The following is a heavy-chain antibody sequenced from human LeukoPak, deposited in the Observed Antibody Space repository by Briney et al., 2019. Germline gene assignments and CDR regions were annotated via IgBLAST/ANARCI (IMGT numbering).Heavy chain of an antibody. Sequence: PSETLSLTCTVSGGSISSSSYYWGWIRQPPGKGLEWIGSIYYSGSTYYNPSLKSRVTISVDTSKNQFSLKLSSVTAADTAVYYCARDKGYFGYWGQGTLVTVSS. CDR3: ARDKGYFGY. J-gene: IGHJ4*02. V-gene: IGHV4-39*07. CDR2: IYYSGST. CDR1: GGSISSSSYY.